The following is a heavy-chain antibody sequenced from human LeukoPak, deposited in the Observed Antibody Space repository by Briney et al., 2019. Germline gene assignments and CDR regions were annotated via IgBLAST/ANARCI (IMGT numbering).Heavy chain of an antibody. D-gene: IGHD6-19*01. Sequence: GGSLRLSCAASGFTFSSYGMHWVRQAPGKVLEWVAVISYDGSNKYYADSVKGRFTISRDNSKNTLYLQMNSLRAEDTAVYYCAKDLDSGWTLDYWGQGTLVTVSS. V-gene: IGHV3-30*18. CDR1: GFTFSSYG. J-gene: IGHJ4*02. CDR3: AKDLDSGWTLDY. CDR2: ISYDGSNK.